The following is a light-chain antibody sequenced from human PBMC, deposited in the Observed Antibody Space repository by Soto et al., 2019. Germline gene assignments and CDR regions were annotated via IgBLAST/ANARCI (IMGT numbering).Light chain of an antibody. V-gene: IGLV1-51*02. Sequence: QSVLTQPPSVSAAPGQKVTISCSGSSSNIGNNYVYWYQQFPGTAPKLLIYENNKRPSGIPDRFSGSKSGTSATLGITGLQTGDEADYYCGTWDSSLSAGVFGGGTKVTVL. J-gene: IGLJ2*01. CDR2: ENN. CDR1: SSNIGNNY. CDR3: GTWDSSLSAGV.